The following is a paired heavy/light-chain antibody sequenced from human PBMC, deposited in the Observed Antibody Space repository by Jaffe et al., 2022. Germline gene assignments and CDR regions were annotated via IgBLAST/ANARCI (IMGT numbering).Light chain of an antibody. CDR3: CSSAGSYTLV. V-gene: IGLV2-11*01. CDR1: SSDVGGYNY. J-gene: IGLJ2*01. CDR2: DVS. Sequence: QSALTQPRSVSGSPGQSVTISCTGTSSDVGGYNYVSWYQQYPGKAPKLMIYDVSWRPSGVPDRFSGSKSGNTASLTISGLQAEDEADYYCCSSAGSYTLVFGGGTKLTVL.
Heavy chain of an antibody. V-gene: IGHV3-30*02. Sequence: QVQLVESGGGVVQPGGSLRLSCAASGFTFSTYGLHWVRQAPGKGPEWVAFIQYDGSSEYYADSVKGRFTISRDNSKNTLFLLMNSLRAEDTAVYYCGKKNYDSGGHHQEFWYYLDSWGQGTLVTVSS. CDR1: GFTFSTYG. CDR2: IQYDGSSE. D-gene: IGHD3-22*01. J-gene: IGHJ4*02. CDR3: GKKNYDSGGHHQEFWYYLDS.